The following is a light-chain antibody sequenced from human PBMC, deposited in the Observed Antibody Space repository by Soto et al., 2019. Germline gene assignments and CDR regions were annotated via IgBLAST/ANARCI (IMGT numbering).Light chain of an antibody. CDR3: QQYGSSPRT. V-gene: IGKV3-15*01. CDR1: QSVSSN. CDR2: GAY. J-gene: IGKJ1*01. Sequence: ERVMTQSPATLSVSPGQRATLSCRASQSVSSNLAWYQQKPGQAPRLLIYGAYTRAAGVPARFSGSGSGADFTLTISRLEPEDFAVYYCQQYGSSPRTFGQGTKVDIK.